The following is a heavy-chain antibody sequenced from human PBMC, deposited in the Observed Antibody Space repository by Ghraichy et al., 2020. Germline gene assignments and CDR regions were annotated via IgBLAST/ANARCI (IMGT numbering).Heavy chain of an antibody. D-gene: IGHD3-10*01. CDR1: GGSISSYY. CDR3: ARGGSGNYYVSFAFDM. CDR2: IHDSGST. V-gene: IGHV4-59*01. Sequence: SETLSLTCTVSGGSISSYYWSWIRQAPGKGLEWIVYIHDSGSTNSNPSLSSRVTISIDTSKNQVSLKLSSVTAADTAVYYCARGGSGNYYVSFAFDMWGQETMVTVSS. J-gene: IGHJ3*02.